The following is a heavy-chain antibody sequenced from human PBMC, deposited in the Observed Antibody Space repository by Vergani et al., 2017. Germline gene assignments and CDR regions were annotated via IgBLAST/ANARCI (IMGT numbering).Heavy chain of an antibody. V-gene: IGHV4-31*03. CDR2: IYNSGST. Sequence: QVQLQESGPGLLKPSQTLSLTCTVSGGSLSSGSYYWSWVRPRAGKGLEWIGNIYNSGSTYYNPSLKSRVTISVDASKNQFSLKLSSVTAADTAVYYCASQDDHNGNPGAFDIWGQGTKVTVSS. J-gene: IGHJ3*02. D-gene: IGHD4-23*01. CDR3: ASQDDHNGNPGAFDI. CDR1: GGSLSSGSYY.